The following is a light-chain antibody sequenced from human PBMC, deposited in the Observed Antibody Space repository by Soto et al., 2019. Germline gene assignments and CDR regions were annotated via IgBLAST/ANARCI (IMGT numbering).Light chain of an antibody. CDR2: KAS. J-gene: IGKJ4*01. Sequence: DIQMTQSPSTLSASVGDRVTITCRASQSISSWLAWYQQKPGKAPKLLIYKASSLESGVPSRFSGRGSGTEFSLTISSLQSDDFASYYCQQHNSYPRTFGGGTKVEMK. CDR1: QSISSW. V-gene: IGKV1-5*03. CDR3: QQHNSYPRT.